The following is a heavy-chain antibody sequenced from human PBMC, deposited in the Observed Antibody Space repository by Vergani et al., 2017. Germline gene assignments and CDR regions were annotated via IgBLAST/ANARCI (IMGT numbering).Heavy chain of an antibody. CDR3: ARSIGYCAGATCRAYYFDH. CDR2: LNPTTGHT. Sequence: VQLVQSGAEVRKPGASVTVSCTASGYIFKNYYIHWLRQAPGQAFEWMGLLNPTTGHTTSAQKFMGRVDMTSDPSTDTSTRTVQMTLSSLRSEDTAVYYCARSIGYCAGATCRAYYFDHWGQGTRVTVSS. D-gene: IGHD2-21*01. J-gene: IGHJ5*02. CDR1: GYIFKNYY. V-gene: IGHV1-46*02.